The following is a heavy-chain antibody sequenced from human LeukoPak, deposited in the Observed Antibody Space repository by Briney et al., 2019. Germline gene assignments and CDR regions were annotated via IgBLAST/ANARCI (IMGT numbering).Heavy chain of an antibody. CDR1: GGSFSGYY. Sequence: PSETLSLTCAVYGGSFSGYYWSWIRQPPGKGLEWIGEINHSGSTNYNPSLKSRVTISVDTSKNQFSLKLSSVTAADTAVYYCARFSSSWYVSYYGMDVWGQGTTVTVSS. D-gene: IGHD6-13*01. V-gene: IGHV4-34*01. CDR3: ARFSSSWYVSYYGMDV. CDR2: INHSGST. J-gene: IGHJ6*02.